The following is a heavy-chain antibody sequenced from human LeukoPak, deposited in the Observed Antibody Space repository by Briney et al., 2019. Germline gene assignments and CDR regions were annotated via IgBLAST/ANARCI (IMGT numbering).Heavy chain of an antibody. J-gene: IGHJ4*02. CDR1: GYSISSGYY. CDR3: ARTRGYSYGSFDY. D-gene: IGHD5-18*01. CDR2: LSHSGSS. Sequence: SETLSLTCTVSGYSISSGYYWDWIRQPPGKGLEWIGTLSHSGSSYYNPSLKSRVTISVDTSKNQFSLNLSSVTAADTAVYYCARTRGYSYGSFDYWGQGTLVTVSS. V-gene: IGHV4-38-2*02.